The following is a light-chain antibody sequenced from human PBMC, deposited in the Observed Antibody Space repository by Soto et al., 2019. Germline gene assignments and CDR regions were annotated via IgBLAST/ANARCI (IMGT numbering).Light chain of an antibody. CDR3: QQLNNYPDT. Sequence: DIQLTQSPSFLSASVGDRVTITCRASQGISSSLGWYQQKPGKAPKLLTYAASTLHSGVPSRFSGSGSGTEFTLTISSLQPEDFATYYCQQLNNYPDTFGQGTKLEIK. CDR2: AAS. V-gene: IGKV1-9*01. J-gene: IGKJ2*01. CDR1: QGISSS.